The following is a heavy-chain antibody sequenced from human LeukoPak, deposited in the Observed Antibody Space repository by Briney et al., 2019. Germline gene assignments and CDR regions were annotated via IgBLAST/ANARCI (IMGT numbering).Heavy chain of an antibody. CDR1: GFTFSSYA. CDR2: ISYDGSNK. Sequence: GGSLRLSCAASGFTFSSYAMHWVRQAPGKGLEWVAVISYDGSNKYNADSVKGRFTISRDNSKNTLYLQMNSLRAEDTAVYYCARDREQLGSFDYWGQGTLVTVSS. D-gene: IGHD6-13*01. J-gene: IGHJ4*02. CDR3: ARDREQLGSFDY. V-gene: IGHV3-30-3*01.